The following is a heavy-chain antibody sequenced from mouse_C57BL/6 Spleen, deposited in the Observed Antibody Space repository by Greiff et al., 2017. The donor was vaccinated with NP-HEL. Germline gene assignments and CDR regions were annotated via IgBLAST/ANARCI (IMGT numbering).Heavy chain of an antibody. CDR3: TRVYYGNFLWYFDV. D-gene: IGHD2-1*01. Sequence: EVQLVESGEGLVKPGGSLKLSCAASGFTFSSYAMSWVRQTPEKRLEWVAYISSGGDYIYYADTVKGRFTISRDNARNTLYLQMSSLKSEDTAMYYCTRVYYGNFLWYFDVWGTGTTVTVSS. J-gene: IGHJ1*03. CDR1: GFTFSSYA. V-gene: IGHV5-9-1*02. CDR2: ISSGGDYI.